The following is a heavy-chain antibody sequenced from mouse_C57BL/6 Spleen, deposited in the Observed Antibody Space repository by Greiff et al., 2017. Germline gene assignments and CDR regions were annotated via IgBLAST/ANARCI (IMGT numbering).Heavy chain of an antibody. V-gene: IGHV1-9*01. D-gene: IGHD1-1*01. Sequence: VQLQQSGAELMKPGASVKLSCKATGYTFTGYWIEWVKQRPGHGLEWIGEILPGSGSTNYNEKFKGKATFTADTSSNTAYMQLGSLTTEDSAIYYCARKGVHYYDSSYDWYFDVWGTGTTVTVSS. CDR1: GYTFTGYW. CDR3: ARKGVHYYDSSYDWYFDV. CDR2: ILPGSGST. J-gene: IGHJ1*03.